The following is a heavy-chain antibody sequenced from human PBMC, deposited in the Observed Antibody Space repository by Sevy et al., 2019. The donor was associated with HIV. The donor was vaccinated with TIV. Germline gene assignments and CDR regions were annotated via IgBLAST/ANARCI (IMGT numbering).Heavy chain of an antibody. CDR3: ARRTRDCDGDTCYGTYFDI. CDR1: GYTFTSSW. D-gene: IGHD2-21*01. J-gene: IGHJ4*02. V-gene: IGHV5-51*01. CDR2: IYPGDSDT. Sequence: GESLKISCQGSGYTFTSSWVDWVRQLPGKGLEWMGTIYPGDSDTRYSPSFQGQVTISVDKSTNTAFLQWASLRTSDTAMDYCARRTRDCDGDTCYGTYFDIWGQGTLVTVSS.